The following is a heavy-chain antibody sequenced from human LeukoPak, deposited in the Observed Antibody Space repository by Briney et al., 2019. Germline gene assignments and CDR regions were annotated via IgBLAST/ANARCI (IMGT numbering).Heavy chain of an antibody. D-gene: IGHD3-9*01. J-gene: IGHJ4*02. CDR3: ATDPAYDYAILADYITPDS. V-gene: IGHV3-21*01. Sequence: GGSLRLSCAASGLTFTRYTMNWVRQTPGKGLEWVASISSGSSYLCYADSVRGRFTISRDDAKKSSFLQMNSLTAEDTAIYYCATDPAYDYAILADYITPDSGGQGTLVTVPS. CDR2: ISSGSSYL. CDR1: GLTFTRYT.